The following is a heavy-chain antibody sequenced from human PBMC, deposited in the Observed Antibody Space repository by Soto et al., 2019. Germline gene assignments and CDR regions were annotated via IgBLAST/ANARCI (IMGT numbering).Heavy chain of an antibody. CDR3: ARTLDGDNVDY. CDR2: MNPNSDNT. CDR1: GYTFTSYD. J-gene: IGHJ4*02. D-gene: IGHD4-17*01. Sequence: QVQLVQSGAEVKKPGASVKVSCKASGYTFTSYDINWVRQATGQGLEWMGWMNPNSDNTGYAQKFQGRVTMTLNTTIRTAYMKLSSLRSEDSAGDYCARTLDGDNVDYWGQGTLVTVSS. V-gene: IGHV1-8*01.